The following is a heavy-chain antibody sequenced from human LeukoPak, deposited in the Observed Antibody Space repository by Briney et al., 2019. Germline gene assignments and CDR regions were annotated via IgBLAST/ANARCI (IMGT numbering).Heavy chain of an antibody. CDR1: GDSISRDIYY. J-gene: IGHJ5*02. CDR3: ARENSGSYLRKWFDP. D-gene: IGHD1-26*01. V-gene: IGHV4-31*11. Sequence: SETLSLTCAVSGDSISRDIYYWSWIRQYPGRDLEWTGYILYSGNAYFNPSLKSRATMSVDTSKNQFSLRLRSVTAADTAIYYCARENSGSYLRKWFDPWGQGSLVTVSS. CDR2: ILYSGNA.